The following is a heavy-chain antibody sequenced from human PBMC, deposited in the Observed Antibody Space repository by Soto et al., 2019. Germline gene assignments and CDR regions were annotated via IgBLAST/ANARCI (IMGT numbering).Heavy chain of an antibody. CDR1: GFTFSSYG. V-gene: IGHV3-33*01. J-gene: IGHJ4*02. D-gene: IGHD5-18*01. CDR3: ARGRGYSNYFDY. Sequence: QVQLVESGGGVVQPGRSLRLSCAASGFTFSSYGMHWVRQAPGKGLEWVAVIWYDGSNKYYADSVKGRFTISRDNSKNTLYLQMNILRAEDTAVYYCARGRGYSNYFDYWGQGTMVTVSS. CDR2: IWYDGSNK.